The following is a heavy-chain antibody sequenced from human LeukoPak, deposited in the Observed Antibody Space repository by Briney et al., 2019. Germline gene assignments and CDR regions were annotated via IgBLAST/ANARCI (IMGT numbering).Heavy chain of an antibody. V-gene: IGHV3-21*01. CDR2: ISSSSSYI. CDR1: GFTFSSYS. Sequence: PGGSLRLSCAASGFTFSSYSMNWVRQAPGKGLEWVSSISSSSSYIYYADSVKGRFTISRDNAKNSLYLQMNSLRAEDTAVYYCARSVVVAGTRSKVLDYWGQGTLVTVSS. J-gene: IGHJ4*02. CDR3: ARSVVVAGTRSKVLDY. D-gene: IGHD2-15*01.